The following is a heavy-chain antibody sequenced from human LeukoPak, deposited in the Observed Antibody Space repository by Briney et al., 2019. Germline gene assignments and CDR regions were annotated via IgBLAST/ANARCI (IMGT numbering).Heavy chain of an antibody. Sequence: PGGSLRLSCAASGFTFSSYGMHWVRQAPGKGLEWVAFIRYDGSNKYYADSVKGRFTISRDNSMDTLYLQMNSLRAEDTAVYYCAKGSKGVVFTRDHYMDVWGKGTTVTIS. CDR2: IRYDGSNK. CDR1: GFTFSSYG. D-gene: IGHD3-3*01. V-gene: IGHV3-30*02. J-gene: IGHJ6*03. CDR3: AKGSKGVVFTRDHYMDV.